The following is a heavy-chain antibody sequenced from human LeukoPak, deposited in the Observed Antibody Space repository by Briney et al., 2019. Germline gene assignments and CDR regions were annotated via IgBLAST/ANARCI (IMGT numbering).Heavy chain of an antibody. V-gene: IGHV4-59*08. J-gene: IGHJ4*02. CDR2: IYYSGST. Sequence: SETLSLTCTVSGGSISSYYWSWIQQPPGKGLEWIGYIYYSGSTNYNPSLKSRVTISVDTSKNQFSLKLSSVTAADTAVYYCARFGGYSSSAGYWGQGTLVTVSS. CDR1: GGSISSYY. CDR3: ARFGGYSSSAGY. D-gene: IGHD6-6*01.